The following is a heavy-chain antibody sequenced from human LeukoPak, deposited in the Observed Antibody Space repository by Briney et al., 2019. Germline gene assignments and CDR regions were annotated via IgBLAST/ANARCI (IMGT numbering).Heavy chain of an antibody. CDR1: GGSFSGNF. CDR3: AQTGITMIVVVK. CDR2: IYYSGST. D-gene: IGHD3-22*01. Sequence: SETLSLTCTVSGGSFSGNFWTWIRQSPERGLEWIGYIYYSGSTKYNPSLTSRVTISLDTSKNQFSLNLNSVTAADTAVYYCAQTGITMIVVVKWGQGTLVTVSS. J-gene: IGHJ4*02. V-gene: IGHV4-59*01.